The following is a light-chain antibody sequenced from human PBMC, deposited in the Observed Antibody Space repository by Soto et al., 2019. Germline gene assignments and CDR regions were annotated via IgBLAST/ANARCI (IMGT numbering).Light chain of an antibody. CDR1: QSVSSN. CDR3: QQSNNWPWT. CDR2: GAS. J-gene: IGKJ1*01. V-gene: IGKV3-15*01. Sequence: EIVMTQSPATLSVSPGERVILSCRASQSVSSNLAWYQQKPGQAPRLLIYGASTRATGVPARFSGSGSGTGFTVTISSLQSEDFALYYCQQSNNWPWTFGQGTKVDIK.